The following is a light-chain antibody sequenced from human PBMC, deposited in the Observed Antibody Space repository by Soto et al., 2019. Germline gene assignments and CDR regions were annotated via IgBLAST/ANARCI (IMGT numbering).Light chain of an antibody. CDR1: QSVSSSY. CDR2: GAS. J-gene: IGKJ1*01. V-gene: IGKV3-20*01. Sequence: EIVLTQPPGTLSLSPGERATLSCRASQSVSSSYLAGYQQKPGQAPRLLIYGASSRANGILDRFSGSGSGTDFTLTISRLEPEDFAVYYCQQYGSSPCTCGQGTKVEIK. CDR3: QQYGSSPCT.